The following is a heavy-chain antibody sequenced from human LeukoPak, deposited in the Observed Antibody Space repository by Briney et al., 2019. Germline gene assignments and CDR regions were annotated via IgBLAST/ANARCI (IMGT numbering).Heavy chain of an antibody. CDR2: ISAYNGNT. CDR1: GYTFTSYG. CDR3: ARNVVRYSGYDLGDY. D-gene: IGHD5-12*01. Sequence: ASVKVSCKASGYTFTSYGISWVRQAPGQGLEWMGWISAYNGNTNYAQKLQGRVTMTTDTSTSTAYMELRSLRSDDTAVYYCARNVVRYSGYDLGDYWGQGTLVTVSS. V-gene: IGHV1-18*01. J-gene: IGHJ4*02.